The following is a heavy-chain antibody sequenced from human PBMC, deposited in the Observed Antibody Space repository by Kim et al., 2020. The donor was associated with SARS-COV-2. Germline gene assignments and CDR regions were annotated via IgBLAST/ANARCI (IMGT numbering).Heavy chain of an antibody. CDR1: GFTFSTYT. CDR3: VKDRITTYYYDNTGYPGDY. Sequence: GGSLRLSCSASGFTFSTYTMHWVRQAPGKGLEYVSAISNNGGNTYHADSVKGRFTISRDNSKNMLYLQMSSLRPEDTAVYYCVKDRITTYYYDNTGYPGDYWGQGTLVTVSS. CDR2: ISNNGGNT. D-gene: IGHD3-22*01. V-gene: IGHV3-64D*06. J-gene: IGHJ4*02.